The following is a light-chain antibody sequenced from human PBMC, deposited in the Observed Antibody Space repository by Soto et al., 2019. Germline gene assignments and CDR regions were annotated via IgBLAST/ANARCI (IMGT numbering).Light chain of an antibody. CDR1: QSISSW. V-gene: IGKV1-5*03. CDR3: QQYNSIQGPIT. CDR2: KAS. Sequence: DIQMTQSPSTLSASVGDRVTITCRASQSISSWLAWYQQKPGKAPKLLIYKASSLESGVPSRFSGSGSGTEFTLTISTLQPDDFGTYYCQQYNSIQGPITFGQGTRLEIK. J-gene: IGKJ5*01.